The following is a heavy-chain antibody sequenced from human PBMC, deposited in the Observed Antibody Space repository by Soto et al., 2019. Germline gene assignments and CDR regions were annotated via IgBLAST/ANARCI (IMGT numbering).Heavy chain of an antibody. D-gene: IGHD4-17*01. J-gene: IGHJ4*02. Sequence: PSETLSLTCTVSGVSLSSSNYYWGWIRQPPGKGLEWIGSGTTFNNPSLRSRVTISVDTSKNQFSLKLRSVTASDTAVYYCATYGGDTGRFDYWGQGILVTVS. V-gene: IGHV4-39*01. CDR1: GVSLSSSNYY. CDR3: ATYGGDTGRFDY. CDR2: SGTT.